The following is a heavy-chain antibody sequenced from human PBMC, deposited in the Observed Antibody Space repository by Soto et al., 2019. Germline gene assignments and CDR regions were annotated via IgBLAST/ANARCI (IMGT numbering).Heavy chain of an antibody. V-gene: IGHV1-3*01. CDR1: GYTFTSYA. CDR3: ARGWGEVGVTTPQAY. Sequence: ASVKVSCKASGYTFTSYAMHWVRQAPGQRLEWMGWINAGNGNTKYSQKFQGRVTITRDTSASTAYMELSSLRSEDTAIYYCARGWGEVGVTTPQAYWGQGTLVTVSS. CDR2: INAGNGNT. J-gene: IGHJ4*02. D-gene: IGHD1-26*01.